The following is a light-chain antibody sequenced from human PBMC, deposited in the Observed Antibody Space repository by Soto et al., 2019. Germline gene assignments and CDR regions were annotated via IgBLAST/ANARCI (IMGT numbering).Light chain of an antibody. CDR3: ASWDDSPNGRV. CDR2: SNN. J-gene: IGLJ3*02. CDR1: GSNVGTYA. V-gene: IGLV1-44*01. Sequence: QLVLTQPPSASGAPGQRVTISCSGSGSNVGTYAINWYQQLPGTAPKLLIYSNNQRPSGVPDRFSGSKSGTSASLAISGLQSDDEADYYCASWDDSPNGRVFGGGTKLTVL.